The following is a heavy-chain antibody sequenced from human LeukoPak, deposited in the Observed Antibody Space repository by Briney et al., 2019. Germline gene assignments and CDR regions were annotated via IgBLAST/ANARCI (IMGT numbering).Heavy chain of an antibody. Sequence: GASVKVSCKVSGYTLTKLSMHWVRQAPGKGLEWMGGFDPEDGETIYAQKFQGRVTMTKDTSTDTAYMELSSLRSEDTAVYYCAVKITMVRGVIYYWGQGTLVTVSS. CDR2: FDPEDGET. J-gene: IGHJ4*02. CDR1: GYTLTKLS. CDR3: AVKITMVRGVIYY. V-gene: IGHV1-24*01. D-gene: IGHD3-10*01.